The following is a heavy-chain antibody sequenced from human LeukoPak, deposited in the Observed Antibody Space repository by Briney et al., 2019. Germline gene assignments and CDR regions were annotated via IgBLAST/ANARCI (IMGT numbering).Heavy chain of an antibody. CDR1: GFTFSSYS. CDR2: ISSSSSYI. J-gene: IGHJ6*03. V-gene: IGHV3-21*01. CDR3: ARGPPRDYYGSGSYRRLDYYYYVDV. D-gene: IGHD3-10*01. Sequence: GGSLRLSCAASGFTFSSYSMNWVRQAPGKGLEWVSSISSSSSYIYYADSVKGRFTISRDNAKNSLYLQMNSLRAEDTAVYYCARGPPRDYYGSGSYRRLDYYYYVDVWGKGTTVTISS.